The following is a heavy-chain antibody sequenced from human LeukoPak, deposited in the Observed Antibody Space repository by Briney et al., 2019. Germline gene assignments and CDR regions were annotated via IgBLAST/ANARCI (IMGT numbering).Heavy chain of an antibody. CDR3: ARAPVTSCRGAFCYPFDL. CDR1: GFTFDDYG. Sequence: GGSLRLSCAASGFTFDDYGMSWVRQVPGKGLEWVSATSSSDDGTYHADSVRGRLTIYRDNFRNTLYLQMNRLRVEDAALYYCARAPVTSCRGAFCYPFDLWGQGVLVTVSS. CDR2: TSSSDDGT. J-gene: IGHJ4*02. D-gene: IGHD2-21*01. V-gene: IGHV3-23*01.